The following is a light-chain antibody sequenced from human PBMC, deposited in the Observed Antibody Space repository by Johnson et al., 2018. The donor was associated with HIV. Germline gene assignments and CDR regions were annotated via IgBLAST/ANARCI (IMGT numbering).Light chain of an antibody. J-gene: IGLJ1*01. CDR3: GTWDSSLTASYV. Sequence: QSVLTQPPSVSAAPGQKVTIYCSGSSSNVGNNYVSWYQQLPGTAPKLLIYENNKRPSGVPDRFSDSKSGTSATLGITGLQTGDEADYYCGTWDSSLTASYVSGTGTKVTVL. CDR2: ENN. V-gene: IGLV1-51*02. CDR1: SSNVGNNY.